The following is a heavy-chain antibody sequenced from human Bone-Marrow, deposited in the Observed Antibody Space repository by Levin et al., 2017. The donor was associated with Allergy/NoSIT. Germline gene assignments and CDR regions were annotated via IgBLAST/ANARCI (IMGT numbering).Heavy chain of an antibody. CDR2: IYWNDDK. J-gene: IGHJ4*02. Sequence: SGPTLVKPTQTLTLTCTFSGFSLSTSGVGVGWIRQPPGEALEWLGFIYWNDDKRYSPSLKNRVTITKGPFQNQVVLTMTNMDPVDTGTYYRTHVHDLRFLGWSDYFDYWGQGTLVTVSS. CDR3: THVHDLRFLGWSDYFDY. D-gene: IGHD3-3*01. V-gene: IGHV2-5*01. CDR1: GFSLSTSGVG.